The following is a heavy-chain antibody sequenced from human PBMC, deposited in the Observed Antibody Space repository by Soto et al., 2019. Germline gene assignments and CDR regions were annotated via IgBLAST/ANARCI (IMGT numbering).Heavy chain of an antibody. D-gene: IGHD3-3*01. J-gene: IGHJ4*02. CDR2: IDWDDDK. CDR3: ARRFLEESFDY. V-gene: IGHV2-70*11. Sequence: SGATRVNPTQTLTRTCTFSGFSLTTSGMCVSWIRQPPGKALEWLARIDWDDDKYYTTSLKTRLTISKDTSKNQVVLTMTNMDPVDTATYYYARRFLEESFDYWGQGTLVTVSS. CDR1: GFSLTTSGMC.